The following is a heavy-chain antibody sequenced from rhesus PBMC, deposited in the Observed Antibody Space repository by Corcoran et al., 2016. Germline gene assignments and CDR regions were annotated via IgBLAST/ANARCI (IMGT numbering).Heavy chain of an antibody. Sequence: QVQLQESGPGVVKPSETLSLTCAVHGGTISRGLCYRSWIRQPHGKGLEWVGVNYSNSESTNYNPSLKSRVTISKDTSKNQFSLKLSSVTATDTAVYYCARDEYSSGGYYFDYWGQGVLVTVSS. D-gene: IGHD4-23*01. CDR1: GGTISRGLCY. J-gene: IGHJ4*01. CDR2: NYSNSEST. CDR3: ARDEYSSGGYYFDY. V-gene: IGHV4S12*01.